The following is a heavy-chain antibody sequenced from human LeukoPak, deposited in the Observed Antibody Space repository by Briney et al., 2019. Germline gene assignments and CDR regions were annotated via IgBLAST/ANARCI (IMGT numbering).Heavy chain of an antibody. D-gene: IGHD3-10*01. J-gene: IGHJ4*02. CDR1: GFTFSSYG. CDR2: IWYDGSNK. Sequence: GGSLRLSCAASGFTFSSYGMHWVRQAPGKGLEWVAVIWYDGSNKYYADSVKGRFTISRDNSKNTLYLQMNSLRAEDTAVYYCANQYYYGSGSYRDYLGQGTLVTVST. CDR3: ANQYYYGSGSYRDY. V-gene: IGHV3-33*06.